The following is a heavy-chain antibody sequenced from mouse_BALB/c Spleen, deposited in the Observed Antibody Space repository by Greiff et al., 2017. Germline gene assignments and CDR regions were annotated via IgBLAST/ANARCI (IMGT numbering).Heavy chain of an antibody. Sequence: QVQLQQSGPGLVAPSQSLSITCTVSGFSLTSYGVHWVRQPPGKGLEWLGVIWAGGSTNYNSALMSRLSISKDNSKSQVFLKMNSLQTDDTAMYYCARAGVPIYYETRGNFDVWGAGTTVTVSS. CDR2: IWAGGST. J-gene: IGHJ1*01. CDR3: ARAGVPIYYETRGNFDV. CDR1: GFSLTSYG. V-gene: IGHV2-9*02. D-gene: IGHD2-4*01.